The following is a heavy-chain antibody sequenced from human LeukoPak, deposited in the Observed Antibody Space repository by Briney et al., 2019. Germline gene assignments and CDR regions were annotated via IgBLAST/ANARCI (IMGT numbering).Heavy chain of an antibody. CDR3: ARDLGRFGELFVD. J-gene: IGHJ4*02. Sequence: GGSLRLSCAASGFTFSSYAMHWVRQAPGKGLEWVAVISYDGSNKYYADSVKGRFTISRDNSKNTLYLQMNSLRAEDTAVYYCARDLGRFGELFVDWGQGTLVTVSS. CDR2: ISYDGSNK. CDR1: GFTFSSYA. D-gene: IGHD3-10*01. V-gene: IGHV3-30-3*01.